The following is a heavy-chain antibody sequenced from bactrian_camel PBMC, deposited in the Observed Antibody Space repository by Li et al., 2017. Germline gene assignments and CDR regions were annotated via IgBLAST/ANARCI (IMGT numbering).Heavy chain of an antibody. Sequence: QVQLVESGGGSVQAGGFLRLSCAASEPTYSTYCMAWFRQEPGKKREGVAGLYPDGGSAYYANSVEGRFTISRDNEKKTVYLQMTGLKPEDTGMYYCAADLSLVPPYCPTYGEWANNLDYWGQGTQVTVS. CDR1: EPTYSTYC. CDR2: LYPDGGSA. J-gene: IGHJ4*01. D-gene: IGHD7*01. CDR3: AADLSLVPPYCPTYGEWANNLDY. V-gene: IGHV3S1*01.